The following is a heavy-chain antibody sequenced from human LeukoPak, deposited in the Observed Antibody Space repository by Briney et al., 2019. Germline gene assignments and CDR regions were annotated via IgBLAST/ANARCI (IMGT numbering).Heavy chain of an antibody. CDR2: ISSTTDYK. D-gene: IGHD5-24*01. Sequence: GGSLRLSCAASGFTFSAYYMNWVRQAPGKGLEWVSSISSTTDYKVYAESLKGRFTISRDNAKNSLYLQMNSLRAEDTAVYYCVRAKNIKMTTILDYWGQGTLVTVSS. V-gene: IGHV3-21*01. CDR3: VRAKNIKMTTILDY. CDR1: GFTFSAYY. J-gene: IGHJ4*02.